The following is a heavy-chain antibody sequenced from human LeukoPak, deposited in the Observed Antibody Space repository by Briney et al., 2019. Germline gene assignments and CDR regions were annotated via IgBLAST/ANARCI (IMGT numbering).Heavy chain of an antibody. Sequence: SETLSLTCTVSGGSISSGSYYWSWIRQPAGKGLEWIGRIYTSGSTNYNPSLKSRVTISVDTSKNQFSLKLSSVTAADTAVYYCARYGYYDSSVSFDPWGQGTLVTVSS. CDR1: GGSISSGSYY. D-gene: IGHD3-22*01. CDR3: ARYGYYDSSVSFDP. J-gene: IGHJ5*02. CDR2: IYTSGST. V-gene: IGHV4-61*02.